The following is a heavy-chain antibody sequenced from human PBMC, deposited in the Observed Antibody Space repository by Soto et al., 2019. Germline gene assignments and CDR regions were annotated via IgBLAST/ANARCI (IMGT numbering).Heavy chain of an antibody. J-gene: IGHJ4*02. CDR3: AKDGAPRYCGRSSCHPAGAY. CDR1: GFTFSNYG. CDR2: ISYDGSHK. V-gene: IGHV3-30*18. D-gene: IGHD2-15*01. Sequence: QVQLVESGGGVVQPGRSLRLSCAGSGFTFSNYGLHWVRQAPGKGLEWGAVISYDGSHKYYADSVKGRFTISRDNSIIMLYLQIDSLRAEDTAVHYCAKDGAPRYCGRSSCHPAGAYWGQGTLVTVSS.